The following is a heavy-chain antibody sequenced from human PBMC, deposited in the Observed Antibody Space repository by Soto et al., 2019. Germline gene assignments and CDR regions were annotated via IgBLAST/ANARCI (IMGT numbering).Heavy chain of an antibody. Sequence: QVQLLQSGAAVKKPGASVKVSCKASGYNFTNYRITWVRQAPGQGLEWMGWISAYNGNTHYTQSPQGRVTMTTDTSTSTAYMELRGLRSDDTAVYYCARVRQIVGYFYYYMDVWGNGTTVTVSS. CDR3: ARVRQIVGYFYYYMDV. CDR1: GYNFTNYR. J-gene: IGHJ6*03. D-gene: IGHD6-6*01. CDR2: ISAYNGNT. V-gene: IGHV1-18*01.